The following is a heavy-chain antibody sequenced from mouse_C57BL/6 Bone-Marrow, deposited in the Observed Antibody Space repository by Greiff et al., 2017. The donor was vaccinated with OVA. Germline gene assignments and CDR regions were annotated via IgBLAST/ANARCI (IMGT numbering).Heavy chain of an antibody. CDR2: IDPSDSYT. D-gene: IGHD1-1*01. J-gene: IGHJ2*01. V-gene: IGHV1-69*01. CDR3: ARWGTTVVALYYCDY. Sequence: QVQLQQPGAELVMPGASVKLSCKASGYTFTSYWMHWVKQRPGQGLEWIGEIDPSDSYTNYNQKFKGKSTLTVDKSSSTAYMQLSSLTSEDSAVYYCARWGTTVVALYYCDYWGQGTTLTVSS. CDR1: GYTFTSYW.